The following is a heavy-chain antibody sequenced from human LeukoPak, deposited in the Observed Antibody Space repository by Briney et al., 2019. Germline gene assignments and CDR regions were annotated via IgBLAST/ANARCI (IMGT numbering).Heavy chain of an antibody. D-gene: IGHD4-17*01. Sequence: SETLSLTCTVSGGSISSYYWSWIRQPAGKGLEWIGRIYFTGSTNYNPSVKSRVTMSKDTSKNQFSLRLGSVTAADTAVYYCARVAYGDYYFDHWGQGTLVTVSS. V-gene: IGHV4-4*07. CDR3: ARVAYGDYYFDH. CDR2: IYFTGST. CDR1: GGSISSYY. J-gene: IGHJ4*02.